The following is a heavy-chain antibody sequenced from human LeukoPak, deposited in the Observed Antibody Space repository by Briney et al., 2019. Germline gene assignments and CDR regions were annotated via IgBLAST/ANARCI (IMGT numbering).Heavy chain of an antibody. V-gene: IGHV3-23*01. D-gene: IGHD1-26*01. CDR3: ARQWVDC. CDR1: GFTFNDYA. Sequence: GGSLRLSCAASGFTFNDYAMNWVRQAPGKGLEWVSSISEGGENTHYADSVKGRFTISRDNSQSTLFLQMTSLRAEDTAVYYCARQWVDCWGQGTLVTVSS. J-gene: IGHJ4*02. CDR2: ISEGGENT.